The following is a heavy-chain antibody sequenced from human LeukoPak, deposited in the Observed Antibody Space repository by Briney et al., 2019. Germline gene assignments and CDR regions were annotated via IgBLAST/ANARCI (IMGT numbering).Heavy chain of an antibody. J-gene: IGHJ4*02. CDR2: ISYDGSNK. CDR1: GFTFSSYA. CDR3: ARDGDYDSSGYPDY. D-gene: IGHD3-22*01. Sequence: GRSLRLSCAASGFTFSSYAMHWVRQAPGKGLEWVAVISYDGSNKYYADSVKGRFTISRDNSKNSLYLQMNSLRAEDTAVYYCARDGDYDSSGYPDYWGQGTLVTVSS. V-gene: IGHV3-30-3*01.